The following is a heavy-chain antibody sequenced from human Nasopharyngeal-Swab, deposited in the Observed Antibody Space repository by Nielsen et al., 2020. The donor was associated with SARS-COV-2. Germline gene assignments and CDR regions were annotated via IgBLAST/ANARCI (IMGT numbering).Heavy chain of an antibody. CDR3: AKMARFSSGSDWFDP. J-gene: IGHJ5*02. CDR1: GFTFSSYA. Sequence: ESLKIPCAASGFTFSSYAMSWVRQAPGKGLEWVSAISGSGGSTYYADSVKGRFTISRDNSKNTLYLQMNSLRAEDTAVYYCAKMARFSSGSDWFDPWGQGTLVTVSS. CDR2: ISGSGGST. V-gene: IGHV3-23*01. D-gene: IGHD6-19*01.